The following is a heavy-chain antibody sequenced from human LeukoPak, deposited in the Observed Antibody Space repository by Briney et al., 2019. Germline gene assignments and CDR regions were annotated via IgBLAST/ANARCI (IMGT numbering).Heavy chain of an antibody. Sequence: ASVKVSCKASGNTFTGYYMHWVRQAPGQGLEWMGWIDPNGGGTNYAQQFQGRVTMTRDTSISTAYMELSSLTSDDTAVYYCARPLSPYQFYFHTWGQGTLLTVSS. D-gene: IGHD3-16*02. CDR2: IDPNGGGT. CDR1: GNTFTGYY. CDR3: ARPLSPYQFYFHT. V-gene: IGHV1-2*02. J-gene: IGHJ4*02.